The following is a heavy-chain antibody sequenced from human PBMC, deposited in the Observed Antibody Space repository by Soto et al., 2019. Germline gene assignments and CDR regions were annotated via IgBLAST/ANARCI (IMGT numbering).Heavy chain of an antibody. CDR1: GGSFKSGSYS. CDR3: ARDFAYFDS. Sequence: QVQLQESGPGLVKPSETLSLTCTVSGGSFKSGSYSLSWIRQPPGKGLEWIGYVYHTGRTSYHPSLKSRVSTSVDTSKNQFSLNLDSVTAADTAVYFCARDFAYFDSWGQGTLVTVSS. CDR2: VYHTGRT. J-gene: IGHJ4*02. D-gene: IGHD3-3*01. V-gene: IGHV4-61*01.